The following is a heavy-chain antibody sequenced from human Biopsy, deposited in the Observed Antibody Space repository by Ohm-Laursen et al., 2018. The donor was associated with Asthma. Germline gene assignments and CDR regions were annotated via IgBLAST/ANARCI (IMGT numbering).Heavy chain of an antibody. CDR3: ARTFHFWSPYHAEHYQL. V-gene: IGHV3-7*01. J-gene: IGHJ1*01. D-gene: IGHD3-3*02. Sequence: LRLSCAASGFTFCDYWMSWVRQVPGKGLEWVANIKHDGSEKNHVDSLKGRFTISKDNAKNLLFLQMNSLRAEDTAVYYCARTFHFWSPYHAEHYQLWGQGTLVTVSS. CDR2: IKHDGSEK. CDR1: GFTFCDYW.